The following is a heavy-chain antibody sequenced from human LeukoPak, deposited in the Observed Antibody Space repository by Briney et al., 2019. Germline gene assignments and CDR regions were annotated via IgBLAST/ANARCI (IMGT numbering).Heavy chain of an antibody. D-gene: IGHD3-16*01. J-gene: IGHJ4*02. Sequence: PGGSLRLSCAAFGFTFSSYSMHWVRQAPGKGLEYVSAITGDRVTTYYANSVKGRFTISRDNSKNTLYLQMGSLRAEDTAVYYCARRAFGGSDYWGQGTLVTVSS. CDR1: GFTFSSYS. V-gene: IGHV3-64*01. CDR3: ARRAFGGSDY. CDR2: ITGDRVTT.